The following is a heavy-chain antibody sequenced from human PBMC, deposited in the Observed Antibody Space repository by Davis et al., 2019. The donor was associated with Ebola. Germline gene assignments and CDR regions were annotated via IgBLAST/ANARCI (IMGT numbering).Heavy chain of an antibody. Sequence: GESLKISCAASGFTFSSYWMSWVRQAPGKGLEWVANIKQDGSEKYYVDSVKGRFTTSRDNAKNSLYLQMNSLRAEDTAVYYCAKSGLSFGVVKYHYGMDVWGKGTTVTVSS. CDR2: IKQDGSEK. CDR3: AKSGLSFGVVKYHYGMDV. V-gene: IGHV3-7*01. J-gene: IGHJ6*04. CDR1: GFTFSSYW. D-gene: IGHD3-3*01.